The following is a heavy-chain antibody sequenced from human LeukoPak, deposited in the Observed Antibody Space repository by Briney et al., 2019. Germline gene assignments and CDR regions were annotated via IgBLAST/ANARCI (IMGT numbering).Heavy chain of an antibody. Sequence: PSETLSLTCTVSGYSISSGYYWGWIRQPPGKGLEWIGSIYHSGSTYYNPSLKSRVTISVDTSKNQFSLKLSSVTAADTAVYYCARGPRWTNPGWFDPWGQGTLVTVSS. CDR3: ARGPRWTNPGWFDP. J-gene: IGHJ5*02. D-gene: IGHD4-23*01. V-gene: IGHV4-38-2*02. CDR1: GYSISSGYY. CDR2: IYHSGST.